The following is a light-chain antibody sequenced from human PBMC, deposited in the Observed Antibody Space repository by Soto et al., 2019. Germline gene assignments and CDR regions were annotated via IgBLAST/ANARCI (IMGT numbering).Light chain of an antibody. Sequence: DIQMTQSPSTLSASIGDRVTITCRASRNIRSWLAWYQQKAGKAPNLLIYKASTLETGIPSRFSGSASGTEFTLTISSLQPDDFATYYCQQHANYPNTFGGGTKVDIK. CDR3: QQHANYPNT. CDR2: KAS. J-gene: IGKJ4*01. V-gene: IGKV1-5*03. CDR1: RNIRSW.